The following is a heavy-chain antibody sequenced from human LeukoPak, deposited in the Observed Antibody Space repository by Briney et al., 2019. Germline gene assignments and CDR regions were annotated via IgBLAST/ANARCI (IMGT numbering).Heavy chain of an antibody. V-gene: IGHV4-39*01. CDR2: IYYSGST. J-gene: IGHJ4*02. D-gene: IGHD4-23*01. CDR1: GGSISSSSYY. CDR3: ARQYDYGGKTENPALDY. Sequence: KSSETLSLTCTVSGGSISSSSYYWGWIRQPPGKGLEWIGSIYYSGSTYYNPSLKSRVTISVDTSKNQFSLKLSSVTAADTAVYYCARQYDYGGKTENPALDYWGQGILVTVSS.